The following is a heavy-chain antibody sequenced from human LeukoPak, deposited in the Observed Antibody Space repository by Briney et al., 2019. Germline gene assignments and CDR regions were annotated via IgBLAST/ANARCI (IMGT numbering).Heavy chain of an antibody. CDR1: GYTLSELS. CDR2: FDPEDGER. J-gene: IGHJ2*01. D-gene: IGHD5-12*01. V-gene: IGHV1-24*01. CDR3: ATSVGLRTNGGFDL. Sequence: ASVKVSCKVSGYTLSELSMDWVRQVPGKGLEWMGGFDPEDGERIYAPKFQGRVTMTEDTSTDTAYMELSSLRSEDTAVYYCATSVGLRTNGGFDLWGRGTLVTVSS.